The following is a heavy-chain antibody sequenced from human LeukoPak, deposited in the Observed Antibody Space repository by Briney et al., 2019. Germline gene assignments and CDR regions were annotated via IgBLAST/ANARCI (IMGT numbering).Heavy chain of an antibody. J-gene: IGHJ4*02. Sequence: ASVKVSCKASGYTFTSYGINWVRQATGQGPEWMGWMNPNSGNTGYAQKFQGRVTMTRNTSISTAYMELSSLRSEDTAVYYCARVGNSGYDWSGNWGQGTLVTVSS. V-gene: IGHV1-8*01. CDR2: MNPNSGNT. CDR3: ARVGNSGYDWSGN. CDR1: GYTFTSYG. D-gene: IGHD5-12*01.